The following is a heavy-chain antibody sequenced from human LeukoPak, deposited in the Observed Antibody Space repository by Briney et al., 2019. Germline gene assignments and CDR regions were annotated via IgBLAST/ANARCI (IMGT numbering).Heavy chain of an antibody. D-gene: IGHD3-10*01. CDR2: ISYDGSNK. CDR3: AKPYGSGSYIGDWFDP. J-gene: IGHJ5*02. CDR1: GFTFSSYG. V-gene: IGHV3-30*18. Sequence: GGSLRLSCAASGFTFSSYGMHWVRQAPGKGLEWVAVISYDGSNKYYADSVKGRFTISRDNSKNTLYLQMNSLRAEDTAVYYCAKPYGSGSYIGDWFDPWGQGTLVTVSS.